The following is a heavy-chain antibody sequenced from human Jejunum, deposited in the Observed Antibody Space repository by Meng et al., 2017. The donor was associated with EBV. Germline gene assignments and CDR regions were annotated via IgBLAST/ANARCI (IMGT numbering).Heavy chain of an antibody. CDR3: ARDRDMVQDY. J-gene: IGHJ4*02. CDR1: GYTFITNG. D-gene: IGHD4/OR15-4a*01. Sequence: VPVVRSGAVVKKPGASVNLSGNAFGYTFITNGISWVRQAPGQGLEWMGWISAYSGNTNYAQKFRGRVTMTTDTSTRTAYMELRSLRSDDTAVYYCARDRDMVQDYWGQGTLVTVSS. CDR2: ISAYSGNT. V-gene: IGHV1-18*04.